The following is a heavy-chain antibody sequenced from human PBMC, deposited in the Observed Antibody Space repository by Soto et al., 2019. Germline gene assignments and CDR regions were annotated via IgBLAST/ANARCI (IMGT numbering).Heavy chain of an antibody. Sequence: GASVKVSCKASGYTFTSYGISWVRQAPGQGLEWMGWISAYNGNTNYAQKLQGRVTMTTDTSTSTAYMELRSLRSDDTAVYYCARDSIHSGYDYRWFAPWGQGTLVTVSS. J-gene: IGHJ5*02. CDR1: GYTFTSYG. V-gene: IGHV1-18*01. CDR2: ISAYNGNT. D-gene: IGHD5-12*01. CDR3: ARDSIHSGYDYRWFAP.